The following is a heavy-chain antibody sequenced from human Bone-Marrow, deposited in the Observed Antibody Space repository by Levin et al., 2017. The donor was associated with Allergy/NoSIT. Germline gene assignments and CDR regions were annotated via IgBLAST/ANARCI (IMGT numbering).Heavy chain of an antibody. CDR2: MYPNSDNA. V-gene: IGHV1-8*01. J-gene: IGHJ4*02. D-gene: IGHD5-12*01. Sequence: ASVKVSCKTSGYTFTSFDINWVRQATGQGLEWMGWMYPNSDNAGYAQKFQGRLTMTRNTSFSTAYMELSSRRSEHTAIYYFARGELGSGYLFDYWGQGTLVTVSS. CDR1: GYTFTSFD. CDR3: ARGELGSGYLFDY.